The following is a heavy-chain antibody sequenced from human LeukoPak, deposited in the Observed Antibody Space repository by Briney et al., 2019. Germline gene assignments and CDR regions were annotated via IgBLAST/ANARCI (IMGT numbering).Heavy chain of an antibody. CDR1: GFTLSTYN. CDR2: ISTSSSYI. J-gene: IGHJ4*02. V-gene: IGHV3-21*01. CDR3: ARDRDWNSGFDY. D-gene: IGHD1-7*01. Sequence: GGSLRLSCAASGFTLSTYNMKWVRQAPRRGLEWVSSISTSSSYIYYADSVKGRFTISRDNARNSLYLQMNSLRAEDTAVYYCARDRDWNSGFDYWGQGTLVTISS.